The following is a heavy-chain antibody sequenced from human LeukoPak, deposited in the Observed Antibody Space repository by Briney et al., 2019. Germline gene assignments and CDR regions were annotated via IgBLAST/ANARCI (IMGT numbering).Heavy chain of an antibody. CDR1: GFTFSSYA. Sequence: PGGSLRLSCAASGFTFSSYAMHWVRQAPGKGLEWVAFIRYDGSNKYYADSVKGRFTISRDNSKNTLYLQMNSLRAEDTAVYYCAKVGLRYFQHWGQGTLVTVSS. V-gene: IGHV3-30*02. D-gene: IGHD2-15*01. CDR3: AKVGLRYFQH. CDR2: IRYDGSNK. J-gene: IGHJ1*01.